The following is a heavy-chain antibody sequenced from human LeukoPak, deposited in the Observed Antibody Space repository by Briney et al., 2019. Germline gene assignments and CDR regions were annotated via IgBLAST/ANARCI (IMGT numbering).Heavy chain of an antibody. CDR3: ARDESSAGITIFRPQRDTYYMDV. V-gene: IGHV4-39*07. CDR1: GGSISSSSYY. Sequence: SETLSLTCTVSGGSISSSSYYWGWIRQPPGKGLEWIGSIYYSGSTYYNPSLKSRVTMSVDTSKNQFSLKLSSVTAADTAVYYCARDESSAGITIFRPQRDTYYMDVWGKGTTVTVSS. CDR2: IYYSGST. D-gene: IGHD3-3*01. J-gene: IGHJ6*03.